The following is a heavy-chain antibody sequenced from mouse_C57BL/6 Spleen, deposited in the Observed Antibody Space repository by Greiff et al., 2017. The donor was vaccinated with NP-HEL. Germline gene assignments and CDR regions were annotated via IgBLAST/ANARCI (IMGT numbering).Heavy chain of an antibody. CDR3: ARDGSNYYFDY. J-gene: IGHJ2*01. CDR1: GYTFTSYW. CDR2: IHPNSGST. Sequence: VQLQQPGAELVKPGASVKLSCKASGYTFTSYWMHWVKQRPGQGLEWIGMIHPNSGSTNYNEKFKSNATLTVDKSSSTAYMQLSSLTSEDSAVYYCARDGSNYYFDYWGQGTTLTVSS. D-gene: IGHD2-5*01. V-gene: IGHV1-64*01.